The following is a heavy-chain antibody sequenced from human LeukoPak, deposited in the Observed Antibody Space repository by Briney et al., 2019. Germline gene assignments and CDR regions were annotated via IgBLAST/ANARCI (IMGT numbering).Heavy chain of an antibody. Sequence: GGSLRLSCAASGFTVSSNYMSWVRQAPGKGLEGVSVIYSGGSTYYADSVKGRFTISRDNSKNTLYLQMNSLRAEDTAVYYCASARDSSSWYSDYYYYGMDVWGQGTTVTVSS. V-gene: IGHV3-66*01. CDR3: ASARDSSSWYSDYYYYGMDV. CDR1: GFTVSSNY. J-gene: IGHJ6*02. D-gene: IGHD6-13*01. CDR2: IYSGGST.